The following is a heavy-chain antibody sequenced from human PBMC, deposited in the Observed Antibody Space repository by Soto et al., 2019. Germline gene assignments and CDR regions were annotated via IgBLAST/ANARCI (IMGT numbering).Heavy chain of an antibody. CDR1: GFTFSTYA. V-gene: IGHV3-23*01. CDR2: ISAGGGST. J-gene: IGHJ4*02. CDR3: AKGRCSGGRCYSDY. Sequence: EVQLLESGGGLVQPGGSLRLSCAASGFTFSTYAMSWVRQAPGKGLEWVSAISAGGGSTYYADSVKGRFTISRDNSKNTLYLQMNSLRREATAVYYCAKGRCSGGRCYSDYWGQGTLVTFSS. D-gene: IGHD2-15*01.